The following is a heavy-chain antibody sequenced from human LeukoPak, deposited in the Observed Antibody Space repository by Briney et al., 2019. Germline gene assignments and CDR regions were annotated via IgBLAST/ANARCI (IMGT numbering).Heavy chain of an antibody. Sequence: GGSLRLSCAASGFTFNSYWMSWVRQAPGKGLEWVANIKQDGSEKYYVDSVKGRFTISRDNAKNSLYLQMNSLRAEDTAVYYCARKAGMLDYWGQGTLVTVSS. CDR2: IKQDGSEK. CDR3: ARKAGMLDY. D-gene: IGHD3-10*01. V-gene: IGHV3-7*01. CDR1: GFTFNSYW. J-gene: IGHJ4*02.